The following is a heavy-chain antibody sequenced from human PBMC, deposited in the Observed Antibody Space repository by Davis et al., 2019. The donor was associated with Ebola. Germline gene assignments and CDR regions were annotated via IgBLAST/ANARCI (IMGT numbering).Heavy chain of an antibody. CDR1: GFTFSSYA. D-gene: IGHD3-10*01. CDR2: ISGSGGST. Sequence: GESLKISCAASGFTFSSYAMSWVRQAPGKGLEWVSAISGSGGSTYYADSVKGRFTISRDNAKNSLYLQMNSLRDEDTAVYYCAREGGGTDVLLWFGELLVWGQGTLVTVSS. CDR3: AREGGGTDVLLWFGELLV. V-gene: IGHV3-23*01. J-gene: IGHJ4*02.